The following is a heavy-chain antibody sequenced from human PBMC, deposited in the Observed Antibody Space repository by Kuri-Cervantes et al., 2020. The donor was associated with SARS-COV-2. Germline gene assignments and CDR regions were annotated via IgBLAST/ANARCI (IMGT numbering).Heavy chain of an antibody. CDR2: SNSDESST. J-gene: IGHJ6*02. Sequence: GESLITPWPATGLPFSSYWMHGVRQAPGKELAWVSRSNSDESSTSYADSVKGRFTIYRDNAKNTLYLQMNCLRAEDTAVYYCARDLTLGYCSGCSCYYYYYGMDVWGQGTTVTVSS. D-gene: IGHD2-15*01. V-gene: IGHV3-74*01. CDR1: GLPFSSYW. CDR3: ARDLTLGYCSGCSCYYYYYGMDV.